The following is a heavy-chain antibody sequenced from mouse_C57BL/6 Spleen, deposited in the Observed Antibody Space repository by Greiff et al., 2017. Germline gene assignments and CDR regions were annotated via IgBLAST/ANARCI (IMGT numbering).Heavy chain of an antibody. CDR1: GYTFTSYW. CDR2: IDPSDSYT. J-gene: IGHJ3*01. D-gene: IGHD2-4*01. Sequence: QVQLQQPGAELVMPGASVKLSCKASGYTFTSYWMHWVKQRPGQGLEWIGEIDPSDSYTNYNQKFKGNSTLTVDKSSSTAYMQLSSLTSEDSAVYYCEGARDYDGFAYWGQGTLVTVSA. V-gene: IGHV1-69*01. CDR3: EGARDYDGFAY.